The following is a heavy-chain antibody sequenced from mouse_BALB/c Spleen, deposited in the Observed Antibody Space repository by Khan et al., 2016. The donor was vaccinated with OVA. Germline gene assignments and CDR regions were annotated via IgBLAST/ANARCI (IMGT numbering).Heavy chain of an antibody. CDR3: ARRGYDYGRGALFAY. D-gene: IGHD2-4*01. CDR1: DFSLDNYS. J-gene: IGHJ3*01. V-gene: IGHV2-2*02. CDR2: IWSAGST. Sequence: QVQLKESGPGLVAPSQSLSITCTVSDFSLDNYSIHWIRQSPGKGLEWLGVIWSAGSTDYNAAFISRLTITKDNSRSQVFFQVNSPQPNDTAIYYCARRGYDYGRGALFAYWGQGTLVTVST.